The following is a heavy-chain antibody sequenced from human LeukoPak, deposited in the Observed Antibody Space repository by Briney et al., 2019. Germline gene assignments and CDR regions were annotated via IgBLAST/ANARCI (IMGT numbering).Heavy chain of an antibody. CDR3: TRHGIIKAARTHYYYGMDV. V-gene: IGHV3-73*01. D-gene: IGHD6-6*01. J-gene: IGHJ6*02. Sequence: GGSLRLSCAASGFTFSGSAMHWVRQASGKGLEWVGRIRSKANSYATAYAASVKGRFTISRDDSKNTAYLQMNSLKTEDTAVYYCTRHGIIKAARTHYYYGMDVWGQGTTVIVSS. CDR1: GFTFSGSA. CDR2: IRSKANSYAT.